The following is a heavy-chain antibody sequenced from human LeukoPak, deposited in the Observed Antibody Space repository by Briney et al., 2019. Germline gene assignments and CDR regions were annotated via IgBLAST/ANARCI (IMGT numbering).Heavy chain of an antibody. V-gene: IGHV4-59*08. D-gene: IGHD5-24*01. CDR3: ARHVEMATYWYFDL. CDR2: IYYSGST. CDR1: GGSISSYY. J-gene: IGHJ2*01. Sequence: SETLSLTCTFSGGSISSYYWSWIRQPPGKGLEWIGYIYYSGSTNYNPSLKSRVTISVDTSKNQFSLKLSSVTAADTAVYYCARHVEMATYWYFDLWGSGTLVTVSS.